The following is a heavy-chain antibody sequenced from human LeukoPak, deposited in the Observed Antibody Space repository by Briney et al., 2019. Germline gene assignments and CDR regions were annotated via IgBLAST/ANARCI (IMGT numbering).Heavy chain of an antibody. V-gene: IGHV1-2*02. Sequence: GASEKVSCKASGYTFTGYYMHWVRQAPGQGLEWMGWINPNSGGTNYAQKFQGRVTMTRDTSISTAYMELSRLRSDDTAVYYCAREGPRISGSPRYWGQGTLVTVSS. CDR1: GYTFTGYY. CDR2: INPNSGGT. D-gene: IGHD1-26*01. J-gene: IGHJ4*02. CDR3: AREGPRISGSPRY.